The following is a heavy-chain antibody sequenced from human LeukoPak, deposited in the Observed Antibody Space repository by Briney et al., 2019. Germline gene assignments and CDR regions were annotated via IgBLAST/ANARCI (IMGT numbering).Heavy chain of an antibody. J-gene: IGHJ3*02. V-gene: IGHV3-64*01. CDR2: ISSNGGST. D-gene: IGHD6-13*01. CDR3: ATSLGYSSSWRAFDI. Sequence: PGGSLRLSCAASGFTVSSNYMSWVRQAPGKGLEYVSAISSNGGSTYYANSVKGRFTISRDNSKNTLYLQMGSLRAEDMAVYYCATSLGYSSSWRAFDIWGQGTMVTVSS. CDR1: GFTVSSNY.